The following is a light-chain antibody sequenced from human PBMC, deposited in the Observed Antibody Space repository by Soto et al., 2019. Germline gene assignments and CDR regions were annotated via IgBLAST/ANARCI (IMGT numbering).Light chain of an antibody. CDR3: QQYGSSP. CDR2: DAS. V-gene: IGKV3-20*01. Sequence: ENVLTQSPATLSLSPGEGATLSCRASQSVSSSYLAWYQQKPGQAPRLLIYDASNRATGIPARFSGSGSGTDFTLTISSLEPEDFAVYYCQQYGSSPFGGGTKVDI. J-gene: IGKJ4*01. CDR1: QSVSSSY.